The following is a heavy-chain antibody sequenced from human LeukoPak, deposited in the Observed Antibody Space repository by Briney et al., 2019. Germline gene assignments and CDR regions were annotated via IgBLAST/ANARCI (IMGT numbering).Heavy chain of an antibody. CDR3: ARAIVVVPAAAGMDV. CDR1: GYTFTSYG. J-gene: IGHJ6*02. Sequence: GASVKVSCTASGYTFTSYGISWVRQAPGQGLEWMGWISAYNGNTNYAQKLQGRVTMTTDTSTSTAYMELRSLRSDDTAVYYCARAIVVVPAAAGMDVWGQGTTVTVSS. CDR2: ISAYNGNT. V-gene: IGHV1-18*01. D-gene: IGHD2-2*01.